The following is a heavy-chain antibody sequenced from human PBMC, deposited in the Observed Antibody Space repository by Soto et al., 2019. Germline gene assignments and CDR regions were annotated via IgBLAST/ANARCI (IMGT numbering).Heavy chain of an antibody. V-gene: IGHV4-59*08. CDR1: GGSISSYY. CDR3: ARQNGDRLQWRGSYSSPYYYYYMDV. CDR2: IYYSGST. D-gene: IGHD1-26*01. Sequence: PSETLSLTCTVSGGSISSYYWSWIRQPPGKGLEWIGYIYYSGSTNYNPSLKSRVTISVDTSKNQFSLKLSSVTAADTAVYYCARQNGDRLQWRGSYSSPYYYYYMDVWGKGTTVTVSS. J-gene: IGHJ6*03.